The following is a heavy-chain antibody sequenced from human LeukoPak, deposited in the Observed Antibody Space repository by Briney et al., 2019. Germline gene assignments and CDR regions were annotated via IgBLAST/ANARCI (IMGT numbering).Heavy chain of an antibody. Sequence: GGSLRLSCAASGFTFSSYWMSWVRQAPGKRLEWVANIKQDGSEKYYVDSVKGRFTISRDNAKDSLYLQMNSLRAEDTAVYYCATDGLGCGSGRRCYAAFDMWGQGTMVTVSS. D-gene: IGHD2-15*01. J-gene: IGHJ3*02. CDR2: IKQDGSEK. V-gene: IGHV3-7*01. CDR1: GFTFSSYW. CDR3: ATDGLGCGSGRRCYAAFDM.